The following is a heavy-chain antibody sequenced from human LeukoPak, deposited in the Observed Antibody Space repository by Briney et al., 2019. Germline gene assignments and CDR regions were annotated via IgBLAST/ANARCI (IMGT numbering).Heavy chain of an antibody. CDR3: ATGQGHGMDV. CDR2: INSDGSST. V-gene: IGHV3-74*01. D-gene: IGHD1-14*01. J-gene: IGHJ6*02. Sequence: GGSLRLSCAASGFTLSSYWMHWVRQAPGKGLVWVSRINSDGSSTSYADPVKGRFTISRDNAKNTLYLQMNSLRAEDTAVYYCATGQGHGMDVWGQGTTVTVSS. CDR1: GFTLSSYW.